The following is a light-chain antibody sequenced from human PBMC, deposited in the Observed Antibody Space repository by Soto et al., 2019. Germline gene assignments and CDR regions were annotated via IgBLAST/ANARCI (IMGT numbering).Light chain of an antibody. CDR1: TSNIGSNP. Sequence: QSVLTQPPSASAPPGQRVTISCSGSTSNIGSNPVNWYQQPPGTAPKLLLYSNTQRASGVPDRFSGSKSGTSASLAISGLQSDDESTYYCATWDDSLNVWLFGGGTKLTVL. V-gene: IGLV1-44*01. CDR3: ATWDDSLNVWL. J-gene: IGLJ2*01. CDR2: SNT.